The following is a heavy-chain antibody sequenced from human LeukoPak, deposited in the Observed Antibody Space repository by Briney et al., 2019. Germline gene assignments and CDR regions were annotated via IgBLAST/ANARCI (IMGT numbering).Heavy chain of an antibody. CDR1: GFTVSSNY. CDR3: ARDQVGAFYYYGMDV. J-gene: IGHJ6*02. Sequence: GGSLRLSCAASGFTVSSNYMSWVRQAPGKGLEWVSVIYSGGSTYYADSVKGRFTISRDNSKNTLYLQMNSLRAEDTAVCYCARDQVGAFYYYGMDVWGQGTTVTVSS. V-gene: IGHV3-53*01. CDR2: IYSGGST. D-gene: IGHD1-26*01.